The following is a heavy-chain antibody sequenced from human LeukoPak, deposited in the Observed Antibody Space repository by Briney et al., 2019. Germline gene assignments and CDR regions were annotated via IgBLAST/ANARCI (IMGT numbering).Heavy chain of an antibody. V-gene: IGHV4-4*07. CDR1: GCSISSYY. D-gene: IGHD6-25*01. J-gene: IGHJ5*02. CDR2: INTSGTS. CDR3: AREGGGPRWLDR. Sequence: PSETLSLTCNVSGCSISSYYWSWIRQPAGKGLEWIGRINTSGTSNYNPSLRSRVTMSVDTSKNQFSLNLTSVTAADTAVYYCAREGGGPRWLDRWVQGTLVTVSS.